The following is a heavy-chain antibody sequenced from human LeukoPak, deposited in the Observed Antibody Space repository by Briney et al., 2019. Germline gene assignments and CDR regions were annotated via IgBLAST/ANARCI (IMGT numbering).Heavy chain of an antibody. J-gene: IGHJ4*02. D-gene: IGHD4-17*01. Sequence: SETLSLTCTVSGYSISSGYYWGWIRQPPGKGLEWIGSIYHSGSTYYNPSLKSRVTISVDTSKNQFSLKLSPVTAADTAVYYCARSVYGDYPIDYWGQGTLVTVSS. CDR2: IYHSGST. V-gene: IGHV4-38-2*02. CDR1: GYSISSGYY. CDR3: ARSVYGDYPIDY.